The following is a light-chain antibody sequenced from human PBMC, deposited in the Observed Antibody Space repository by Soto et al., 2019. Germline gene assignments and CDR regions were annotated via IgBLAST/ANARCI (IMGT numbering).Light chain of an antibody. CDR1: SSDVGGYNY. J-gene: IGLJ2*01. CDR3: NSYAGSNNLV. CDR2: DVS. V-gene: IGLV2-8*01. Sequence: QSALTQPPSASGSPGQSVTISCTGTSSDVGGYNYVSWYQQHPGKAPKLMIYDVSKWPSGVPDRFSGSKSGNTASLTVSGLQAEDEADYYCNSYAGSNNLVFGGGTKLTVL.